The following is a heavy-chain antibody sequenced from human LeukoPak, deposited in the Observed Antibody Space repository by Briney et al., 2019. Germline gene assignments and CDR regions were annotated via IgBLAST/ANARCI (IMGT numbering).Heavy chain of an antibody. D-gene: IGHD6-6*01. Sequence: SETLSLTCTVSGGSISSYYWGWIRQPPGKGLEWIGSIYYSGSTYYNPSLKSRVTISVDTSKNQFSLKLSSVTAADTAVYYCARHGIAARPGCNWFDLWGQGTLVTVSS. CDR1: GGSISSYY. V-gene: IGHV4-39*01. CDR2: IYYSGST. CDR3: ARHGIAARPGCNWFDL. J-gene: IGHJ5*02.